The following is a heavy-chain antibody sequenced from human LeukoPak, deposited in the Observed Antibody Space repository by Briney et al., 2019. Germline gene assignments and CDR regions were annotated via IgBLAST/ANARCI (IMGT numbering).Heavy chain of an antibody. D-gene: IGHD6-13*01. V-gene: IGHV1-2*02. CDR2: INPNSGGT. Sequence: ASVKVSCKASGGTFSSYAISWVRQAPGQGLEWMGWINPNSGGTNYAQKFQGRVTMTRDTSISTAYMELSRLRSDDTAVYYCARDKHHPRNTPGIAAAGTDYWGQGTLVTVSS. CDR3: ARDKHHPRNTPGIAAAGTDY. J-gene: IGHJ4*02. CDR1: GGTFSSYA.